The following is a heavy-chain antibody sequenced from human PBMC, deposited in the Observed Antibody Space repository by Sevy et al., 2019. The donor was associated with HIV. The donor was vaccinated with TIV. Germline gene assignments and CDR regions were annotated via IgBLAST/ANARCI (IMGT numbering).Heavy chain of an antibody. CDR2: INANSGGT. Sequence: ASVKVSCKASGYTVTGYYMHWVQQAPGQGLEWMGWINANSGGTKYAQNFQGRVSMTRDTSISTAYMELSRLRSDDTAVYYCAREPVYRSGVTCKPGGWFDPWGQGTLVTVSS. V-gene: IGHV1-2*02. J-gene: IGHJ5*02. D-gene: IGHD2-15*01. CDR3: AREPVYRSGVTCKPGGWFDP. CDR1: GYTVTGYY.